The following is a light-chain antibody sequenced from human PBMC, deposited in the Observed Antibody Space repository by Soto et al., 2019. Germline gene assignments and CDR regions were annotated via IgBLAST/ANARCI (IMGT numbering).Light chain of an antibody. CDR3: SSYTSSSTPLYV. CDR2: DVS. Sequence: QSALTQPASVSGSPGQSITISCTGTSSDVGGYNYVSWYQQHPGKAPKLMIYDVSNRPSGLSNRFSGSKSGNTASLTISGLQAEDEADYYSSSYTSSSTPLYVFATGTKLTVL. CDR1: SSDVGGYNY. J-gene: IGLJ1*01. V-gene: IGLV2-14*01.